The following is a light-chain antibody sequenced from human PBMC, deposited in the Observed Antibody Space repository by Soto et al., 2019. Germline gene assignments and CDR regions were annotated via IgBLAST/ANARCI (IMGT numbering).Light chain of an antibody. J-gene: IGLJ3*02. CDR1: RSNIGRNF. V-gene: IGLV1-47*01. CDR3: AAWDDTLDAQV. CDR2: RNN. Sequence: QSVLTQSPSASGTPGQRVTISGSGSRSNIGRNFAYRCQHVPGTAPRLLIQRNNERPSGVPDRFSGSKSGTSVSLAISGLRSDDEATYYCAAWDDTLDAQVFGGGTKVTVL.